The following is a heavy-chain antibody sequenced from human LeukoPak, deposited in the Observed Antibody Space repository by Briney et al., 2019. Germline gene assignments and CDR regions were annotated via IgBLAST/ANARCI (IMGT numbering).Heavy chain of an antibody. CDR2: INPSGGGT. J-gene: IGHJ4*02. Sequence: ASVKVSCKASGYTFTSYYMHWVRQAPGQGLEWMGIINPSGGGTSYAQKFQGRVTMTRDTSTSTVYMELSSLRSEDTAVYYCARISSSWYYFDYWGQGTLVTVSS. CDR1: GYTFTSYY. CDR3: ARISSSWYYFDY. V-gene: IGHV1-46*01. D-gene: IGHD6-13*01.